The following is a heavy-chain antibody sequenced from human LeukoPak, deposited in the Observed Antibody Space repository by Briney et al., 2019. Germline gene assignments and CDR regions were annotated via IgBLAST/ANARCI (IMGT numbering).Heavy chain of an antibody. Sequence: EASVKVSCKASGYTFSNSYIHWVRQAPGQGLEWMGLINPSGGHTTYTQKYQGRVTMTRDMSTSTVYMELSSLRSDDTAVYYCARGANWNYDYWGQGTLVTVSS. J-gene: IGHJ4*02. CDR2: INPSGGHT. CDR1: GYTFSNSY. CDR3: ARGANWNYDY. V-gene: IGHV1-46*01. D-gene: IGHD1-7*01.